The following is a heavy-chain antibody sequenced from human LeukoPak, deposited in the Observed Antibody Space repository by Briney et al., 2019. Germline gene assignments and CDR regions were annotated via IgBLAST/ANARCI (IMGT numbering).Heavy chain of an antibody. V-gene: IGHV4-59*08. Sequence: NSSETLSLTCTVSGGSISSYYWSWIRQPPGKGLEWIGYIYHSGSTNYNPSLKSRVTISVDTSKNQFSLKLSSVTAADTAVYYCARRGYSSQIDYWGQGTLVTVSS. CDR3: ARRGYSSQIDY. CDR2: IYHSGST. D-gene: IGHD6-13*01. J-gene: IGHJ4*02. CDR1: GGSISSYY.